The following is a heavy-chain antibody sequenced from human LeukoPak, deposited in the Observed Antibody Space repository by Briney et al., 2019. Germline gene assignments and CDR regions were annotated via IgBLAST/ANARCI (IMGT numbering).Heavy chain of an antibody. Sequence: GGSLRLSCAASGFTFRSYRMNWVRQAPGKGLEWVSSISSSSSYIYYADPVKGRFTISRDNAKNSLYLQMNSLRAEDTAVYYCATNTAMVSGIDYWGQGTLVTVSS. CDR1: GFTFRSYR. CDR2: ISSSSSYI. CDR3: ATNTAMVSGIDY. J-gene: IGHJ4*02. V-gene: IGHV3-21*01. D-gene: IGHD5-18*01.